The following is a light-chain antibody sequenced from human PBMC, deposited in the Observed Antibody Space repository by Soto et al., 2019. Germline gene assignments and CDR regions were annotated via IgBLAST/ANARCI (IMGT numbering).Light chain of an antibody. CDR1: SSDVGGYDY. CDR2: DVS. V-gene: IGLV2-14*01. J-gene: IGLJ3*02. Sequence: QPASVSGSPGQSITISCIGTSSDVGGYDYVSWYRQHPGKAPKLMIYDVSNRASGVSNRFSGSKSGNTASLTISGLQAEDEADYYCCSFTSITGVVVFGGGTKLTVL. CDR3: CSFTSITGVVV.